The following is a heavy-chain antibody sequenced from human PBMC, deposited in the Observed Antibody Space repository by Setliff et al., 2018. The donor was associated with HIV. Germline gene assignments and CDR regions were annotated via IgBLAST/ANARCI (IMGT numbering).Heavy chain of an antibody. V-gene: IGHV4-39*07. CDR3: SRAIVAVTAIDHYYYGMDV. Sequence: SETLSLTCSVSGGSISSSGYYWAWIRQPPGKGLEWIGSIYYSGNTYYNPSVKSRVTISVDTFNNQFSLRLSSVTAADTAVYYCSRAIVAVTAIDHYYYGMDVWGQGTTVTVS. CDR1: GGSISSSGYY. CDR2: IYYSGNT. D-gene: IGHD2-21*02. J-gene: IGHJ6*02.